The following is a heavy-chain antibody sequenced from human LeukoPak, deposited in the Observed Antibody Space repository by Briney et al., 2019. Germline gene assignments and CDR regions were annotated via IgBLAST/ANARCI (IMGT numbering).Heavy chain of an antibody. D-gene: IGHD6-13*01. J-gene: IGHJ5*02. V-gene: IGHV3-30-3*01. CDR1: GFTFSSYA. CDR2: ISYDGSNK. Sequence: GGSLRLSCAASGFTFSSYAMHWVRQAPGKGLEWVAVISYDGSNKYYADSVKGRFTISRDNSKNTLYLQMNSLRAEDTAVYYCARAGIAAAGTGNWFDPWGQGTLATVSS. CDR3: ARAGIAAAGTGNWFDP.